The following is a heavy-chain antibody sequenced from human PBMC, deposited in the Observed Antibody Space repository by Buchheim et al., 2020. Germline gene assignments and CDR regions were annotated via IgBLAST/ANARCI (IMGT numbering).Heavy chain of an antibody. CDR3: ARHARDFFDY. J-gene: IGHJ4*02. V-gene: IGHV4-39*01. D-gene: IGHD2-21*02. CDR1: GGSISSSISY. CDR2: IYYIGST. Sequence: QLQLQESGPGLVKPSETLSLTCTVSGGSISSSISYWGWIRQPPGKGLEWIGSIYYIGSTYYNPPLKSRVTISVDTSKNRSPLKLSSVTAADTAVYYCARHARDFFDYWGQGTL.